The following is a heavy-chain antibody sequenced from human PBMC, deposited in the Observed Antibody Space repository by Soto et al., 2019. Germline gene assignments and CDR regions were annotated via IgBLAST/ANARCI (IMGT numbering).Heavy chain of an antibody. CDR1: GGSITSGDYS. J-gene: IGHJ3*02. CDR2: IYHPGIT. V-gene: IGHV4-30-2*01. D-gene: IGHD6-6*01. CDR3: ARVGLYSSSSGRAFDI. Sequence: PSETLSLTCAVSGGSITSGDYSWTWIRQPPGKGLEWIGYIYHPGITYYNPSLKSRLTISVDRSKNQFSLNLSSVTAADTAVYYCARVGLYSSSSGRAFDIWGQGTMVTVSS.